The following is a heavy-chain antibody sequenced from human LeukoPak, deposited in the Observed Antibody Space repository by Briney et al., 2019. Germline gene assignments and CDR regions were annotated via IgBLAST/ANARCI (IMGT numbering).Heavy chain of an antibody. D-gene: IGHD6-19*01. CDR3: ASLVAGTIDY. Sequence: SETLSLTCAVYGGSFSGYYWSWIRQPPGKGLEWIGEINHSGSTNYNPSLKSRVTISVDTSKNQFSLKLSSVTAADTAVYYCASLVAGTIDYWAREPWSPSPQ. J-gene: IGHJ4*02. CDR1: GGSFSGYY. CDR2: INHSGST. V-gene: IGHV4-34*01.